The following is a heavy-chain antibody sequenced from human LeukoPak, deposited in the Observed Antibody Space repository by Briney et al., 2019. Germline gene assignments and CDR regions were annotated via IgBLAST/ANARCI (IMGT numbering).Heavy chain of an antibody. J-gene: IGHJ6*02. Sequence: GGSLRLSCAASGFTFSSYAMHWVRQAPGKGLEYVSAISSNGGSTYYANSVKGRFTISRDSSKNTLYLQMGSLRAEDMAVYYCARVRSSSWHEGYYYYYGMDVWGQGTTVTVSS. CDR3: ARVRSSSWHEGYYYYYGMDV. CDR1: GFTFSSYA. D-gene: IGHD6-13*01. V-gene: IGHV3-64*01. CDR2: ISSNGGST.